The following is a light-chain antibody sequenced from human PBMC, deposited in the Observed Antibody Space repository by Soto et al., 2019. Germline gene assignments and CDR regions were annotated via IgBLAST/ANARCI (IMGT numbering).Light chain of an antibody. CDR2: EVS. CDR3: NSYTTTSALV. V-gene: IGLV2-14*01. Sequence: SALTQPASVSGSPGQSITISCTGSSADIGSHDYVSWYQQHPGKVPKLIIYEVSKRPSGASDRLSGSKSGNAAYLSISGLQPEDEADYYCNSYTTTSALVFGTGTKVTV. J-gene: IGLJ1*01. CDR1: SADIGSHDY.